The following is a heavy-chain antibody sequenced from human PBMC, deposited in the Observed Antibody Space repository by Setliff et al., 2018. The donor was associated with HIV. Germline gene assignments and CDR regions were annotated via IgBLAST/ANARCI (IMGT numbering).Heavy chain of an antibody. Sequence: PGGSLRLSCAASGFTFSSYSMNWVRQAPGKGLEWVSSISSSSSYIYYADSVKGRFTISRDNAKNSLYLQMNSLRAEDTAVYYCARSLAGHDAFDIWGQGTMVTV. CDR2: ISSSSSYI. CDR3: ARSLAGHDAFDI. J-gene: IGHJ3*02. D-gene: IGHD6-19*01. CDR1: GFTFSSYS. V-gene: IGHV3-21*01.